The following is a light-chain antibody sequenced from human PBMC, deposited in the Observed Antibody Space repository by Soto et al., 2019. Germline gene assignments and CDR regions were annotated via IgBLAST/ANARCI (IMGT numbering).Light chain of an antibody. CDR3: AGWDGSLKGFV. CDR2: ENN. Sequence: QSVLTQPPSASGATGQRVTISCFVSPSNIGRDPVNWYQQVPGTAPKLLIYENNHRPSGVPDRFSGSKSGTSASLVISGLQSEDEAEYFCAGWDGSLKGFVFGTGTKVTVL. CDR1: PSNIGRDP. J-gene: IGLJ1*01. V-gene: IGLV1-44*01.